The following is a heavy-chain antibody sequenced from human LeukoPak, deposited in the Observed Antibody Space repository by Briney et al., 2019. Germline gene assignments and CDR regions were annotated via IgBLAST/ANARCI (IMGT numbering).Heavy chain of an antibody. CDR3: ARDAWSRTAVAGPPFDY. V-gene: IGHV1-18*04. Sequence: GASVKVSCKASGYTFTSYGISWVRQAPGQGLERMGGISAYNGNANSAQKHQGRVTMTTDTSTSTDSMELRSLRSNDTDVDYCARDAWSRTAVAGPPFDYWGQGTGVIVTA. J-gene: IGHJ4*02. CDR1: GYTFTSYG. CDR2: ISAYNGNA. D-gene: IGHD6-19*01.